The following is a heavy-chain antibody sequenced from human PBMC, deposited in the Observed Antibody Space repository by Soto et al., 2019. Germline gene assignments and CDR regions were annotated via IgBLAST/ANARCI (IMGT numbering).Heavy chain of an antibody. D-gene: IGHD2-21*01. J-gene: IGHJ6*02. CDR2: INGYNGRT. CDR3: GRCVVVPLAPYYCAGMDV. CDR1: GYFFSSFG. Sequence: QAQLVQSGSELKRPGASLKVSCKTSGYFFSSFGISWVREAPGRGLEWMGWINGYNGRTNYAEKFPDRVSMATEPSTSTAYLDLRSLTSEDTAIYYCGRCVVVPLAPYYCAGMDVGGPGTAVTVSS. V-gene: IGHV1-18*01.